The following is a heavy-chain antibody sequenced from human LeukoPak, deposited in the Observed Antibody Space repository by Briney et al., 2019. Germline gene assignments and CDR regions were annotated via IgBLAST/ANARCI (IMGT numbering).Heavy chain of an antibody. J-gene: IGHJ3*02. Sequence: GASVKVSCKASGYTFTSYGISWVRQAPGQELEWMGWISAYNGNTNYAQKLPGRVTMTTDTSTSTAYMELRSLRSDDTAVYYCARYALVVLDAFDIWGQGTMVTVSS. CDR3: ARYALVVLDAFDI. CDR2: ISAYNGNT. CDR1: GYTFTSYG. D-gene: IGHD2-15*01. V-gene: IGHV1-18*01.